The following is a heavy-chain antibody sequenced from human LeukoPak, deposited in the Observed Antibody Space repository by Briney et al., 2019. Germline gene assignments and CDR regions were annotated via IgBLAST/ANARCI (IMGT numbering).Heavy chain of an antibody. CDR2: ISGSGGST. CDR1: GFIFSSYA. V-gene: IGHV3-23*01. J-gene: IGHJ6*03. D-gene: IGHD6-13*01. Sequence: GGSLRLSCAASGFIFSSYAMSWVRQAPGKGLEWVSTISGSGGSTYYADSVKGRFTISRDNSKNTVYLQMNSLRAEDTAVYYCAKEYSSSWGYYYYYMDVWGKGTTVTVSS. CDR3: AKEYSSSWGYYYYYMDV.